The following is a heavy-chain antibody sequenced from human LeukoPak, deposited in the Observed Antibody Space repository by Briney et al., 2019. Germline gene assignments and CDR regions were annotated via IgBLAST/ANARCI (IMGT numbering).Heavy chain of an antibody. D-gene: IGHD3-22*01. CDR3: ARVPRTYYYDSSGYYFFDY. CDR2: IYYSGRT. V-gene: IGHV4-39*01. J-gene: IGHJ4*02. CDR1: GGSISSSSYY. Sequence: SETLSLTCTVSGGSISSSSYYWGWIRQPPGKGLEWIGSIYYSGRTYYNPSLKSRVTISVDTSKNQFSLKLSSVTAADTAVYYCARVPRTYYYDSSGYYFFDYWGQGTLVTVSS.